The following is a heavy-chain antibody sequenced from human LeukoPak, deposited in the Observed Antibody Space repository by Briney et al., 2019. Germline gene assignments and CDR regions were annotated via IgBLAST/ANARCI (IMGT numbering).Heavy chain of an antibody. Sequence: GASVKVSCKASGYTFTSYDINWVRQATGQGLEWMGWMNPNSGNTGYAQKFQGRVTITRNTSISTAYMEPSSLRSEDTAVYYCARARSSVSSDAFDIWGQGTMVTVSS. J-gene: IGHJ3*02. CDR1: GYTFTSYD. D-gene: IGHD3-22*01. V-gene: IGHV1-8*03. CDR2: MNPNSGNT. CDR3: ARARSSVSSDAFDI.